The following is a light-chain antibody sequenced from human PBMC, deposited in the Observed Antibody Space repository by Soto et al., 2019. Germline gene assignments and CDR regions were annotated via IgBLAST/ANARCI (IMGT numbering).Light chain of an antibody. CDR1: SSDVGNYNY. J-gene: IGLJ2*01. CDR2: EVS. CDR3: SSYAGNNNLV. V-gene: IGLV2-8*01. Sequence: QSALTQPPSASGSPGQSVTISCTGTSSDVGNYNYVSWYQQHPGKVPKLMIYEVSKRPSGVPDRFSGSKSGNTASLTVSGLQTEDEADYYCSSYAGNNNLVFGGGTKVTVL.